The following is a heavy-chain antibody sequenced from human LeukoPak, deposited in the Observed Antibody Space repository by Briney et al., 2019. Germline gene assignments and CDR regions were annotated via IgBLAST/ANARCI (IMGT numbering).Heavy chain of an antibody. J-gene: IGHJ5*02. Sequence: SQTLSLTCTVSGGSISSGGYYWSWIRQHPGKGLEWIGYIYYSGSTYYNPSLKSRVTISVDTSKNQFSLKLSSVTAADTAVYYCARWAQGESSSWYRNNWFDPWGQGTLVTVSS. CDR1: GGSISSGGYY. CDR3: ARWAQGESSSWYRNNWFDP. CDR2: IYYSGST. V-gene: IGHV4-31*03. D-gene: IGHD6-13*01.